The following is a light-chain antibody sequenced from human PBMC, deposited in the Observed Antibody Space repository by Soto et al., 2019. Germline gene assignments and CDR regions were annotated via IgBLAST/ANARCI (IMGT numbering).Light chain of an antibody. J-gene: IGKJ5*01. CDR3: MQALQAPIT. Sequence: DIVMTQSPLSLPVTLGEPASISCRSSQSLLHSNGYNYLDWYLQKPGQSPQLLIYLGSNRASGVPDRFSGSGSGTDFTLSISTVEVGDVGVYYCMQALQAPITFGQGTRLEIK. V-gene: IGKV2-28*01. CDR2: LGS. CDR1: QSLLHSNGYNY.